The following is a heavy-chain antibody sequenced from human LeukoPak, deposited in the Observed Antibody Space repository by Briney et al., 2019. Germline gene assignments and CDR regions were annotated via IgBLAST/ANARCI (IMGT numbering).Heavy chain of an antibody. J-gene: IGHJ3*02. V-gene: IGHV4-30-4*01. CDR2: IYYSGST. Sequence: SETLSLTCTVSGGSISSGDYYWSWIRQPPGKGLEGIVYIYYSGSTYYNPSLKSRVTISVDTSKNQFSLKLSSVTAADTAVYYCARVPPGNDAFDIWGQGTMVTVSS. CDR3: ARVPPGNDAFDI. D-gene: IGHD1-14*01. CDR1: GGSISSGDYY.